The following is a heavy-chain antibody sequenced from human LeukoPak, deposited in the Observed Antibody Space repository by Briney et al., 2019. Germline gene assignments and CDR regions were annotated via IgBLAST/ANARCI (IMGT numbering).Heavy chain of an antibody. D-gene: IGHD3-3*01. CDR1: GFPFSTYW. Sequence: GSLRLSCAASGFPFSTYWVNWVRQAPGKGPEWVANIKQDGSEKYYADSVKGRFTLSRDSAKNSLYLQMNSLRAEDTAVYYCARAEWSNWYFDLWGRGTLVTVSS. CDR3: ARAEWSNWYFDL. V-gene: IGHV3-7*03. CDR2: IKQDGSEK. J-gene: IGHJ2*01.